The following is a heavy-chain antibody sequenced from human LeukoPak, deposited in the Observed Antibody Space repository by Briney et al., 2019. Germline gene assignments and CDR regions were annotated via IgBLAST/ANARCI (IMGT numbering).Heavy chain of an antibody. Sequence: GGSLRLSCAASGFTVSSNYMSWVRQAPGKGLEWVSVIYSGGSTYYADSVKGRFTISRDNSKNTLFLQMDSLRAEDTAVYYCARLGPYSFDYWGQGALVTVSS. V-gene: IGHV3-53*01. J-gene: IGHJ4*02. CDR1: GFTVSSNY. CDR3: ARLGPYSFDY. CDR2: IYSGGST. D-gene: IGHD3-16*01.